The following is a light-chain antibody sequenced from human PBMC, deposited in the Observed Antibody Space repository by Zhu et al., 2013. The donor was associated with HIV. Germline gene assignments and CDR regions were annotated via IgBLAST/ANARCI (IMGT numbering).Light chain of an antibody. Sequence: DIQMTQSPATLSASEGDRVTITCRASQSISEWLAWYQQKPGKAPKLLISSASSLQSGVPSRFSGSGSGTEFTLTITRLQPEDFATYYCQQYNSYPPYSFGQGTKLEIK. V-gene: IGKV1-5*01. CDR3: QQYNSYPPYS. CDR1: QSISEW. J-gene: IGKJ2*03. CDR2: SAS.